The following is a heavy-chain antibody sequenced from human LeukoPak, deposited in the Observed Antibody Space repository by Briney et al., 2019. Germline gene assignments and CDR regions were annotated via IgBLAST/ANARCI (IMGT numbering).Heavy chain of an antibody. CDR1: GGSISSGSYY. J-gene: IGHJ5*02. CDR3: AKDWSIFGARDWFDP. CDR2: IYSTGST. Sequence: SETLSLTCTVSGGSISSGSYYWSWIRQSAGKGLEWIGRIYSTGSTSYNPSLESRVTISRDTSKNQFSLNLSSVTAADTAVCYCAKDWSIFGARDWFDPWGQGTLVTVSS. D-gene: IGHD3-3*01. V-gene: IGHV4-61*02.